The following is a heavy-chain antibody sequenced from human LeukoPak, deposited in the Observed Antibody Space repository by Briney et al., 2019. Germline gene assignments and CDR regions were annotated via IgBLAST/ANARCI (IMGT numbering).Heavy chain of an antibody. Sequence: GGSLRLSCAASGFTFSSYSMNWVRQAPGKGLEWVSCISSSSNYIYYADSVKGRFTISRDNAKNSLNLQMNSLTAEDTAVYYCAEDGGSSGNGAYYVDVWGKGTTVTVSS. D-gene: IGHD2-15*01. J-gene: IGHJ6*03. CDR1: GFTFSSYS. V-gene: IGHV3-21*01. CDR2: ISSSSNYI. CDR3: AEDGGSSGNGAYYVDV.